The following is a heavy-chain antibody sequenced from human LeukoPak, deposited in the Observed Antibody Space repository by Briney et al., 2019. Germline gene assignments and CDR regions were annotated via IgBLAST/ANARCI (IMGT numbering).Heavy chain of an antibody. CDR3: ARRDFNSVYYRLDY. J-gene: IGHJ4*02. CDR2: IYPDDSDT. V-gene: IGHV5-51*01. Sequence: GESLKISCKGSGYSFSDYWIGWVRQMPGKGLEWMGIIYPDDSDTKYSPSFQGQVTISADKSVSTAYLQWSSLKASDTAMYYCARRDFNSVYYRLDYWGQGTLVTVSS. CDR1: GYSFSDYW. D-gene: IGHD3-22*01.